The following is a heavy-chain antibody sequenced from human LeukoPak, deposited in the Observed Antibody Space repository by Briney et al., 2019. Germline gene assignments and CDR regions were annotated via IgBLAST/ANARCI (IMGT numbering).Heavy chain of an antibody. V-gene: IGHV4-59*01. Sequence: SETLSLTCTVSGGSISSYYWSWIRQPPGKGLEWIGYIYYSGSTNYNPSFKSRVTISVDTSKNQFSLKLSSVTAADTAVYYCARGAVVVPAAMGTSNWFDPWGQGTLVTVSS. CDR2: IYYSGST. CDR1: GGSISSYY. CDR3: ARGAVVVPAAMGTSNWFDP. J-gene: IGHJ5*02. D-gene: IGHD2-2*01.